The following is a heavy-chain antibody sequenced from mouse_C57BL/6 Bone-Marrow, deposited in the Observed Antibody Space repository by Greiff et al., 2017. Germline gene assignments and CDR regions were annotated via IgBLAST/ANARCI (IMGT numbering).Heavy chain of an antibody. J-gene: IGHJ2*01. CDR1: GFNIKDDY. V-gene: IGHV14-4*01. Sequence: EVKVVESGAELVRPGASVKLSCTASGFNIKDDYIHWVKQRPEQGLEWIGWIDPEIGDTEYASKFQGKATITSDTSSNTAYLQLSSLTSEVTSVYYCTSFDGHYFDFWGQGTPLTVAS. CDR2: IDPEIGDT. D-gene: IGHD2-3*01. CDR3: TSFDGHYFDF.